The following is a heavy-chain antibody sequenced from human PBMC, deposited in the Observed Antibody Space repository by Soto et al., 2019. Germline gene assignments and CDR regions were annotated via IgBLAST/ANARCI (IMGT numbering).Heavy chain of an antibody. J-gene: IGHJ6*02. CDR3: AIWGGAPHHLQGMDI. CDR2: ISSYNGDT. V-gene: IGHV1-18*01. D-gene: IGHD1-1*01. Sequence: ASVKVSCKASGYTFTRSGISWARQAPGQGPEWMGWISSYNGDTNYAQTFQGRVTMTTDTSTSTAYMELRSLRSDDTAVYYCAIWGGAPHHLQGMDIWGQGTPVTVSS. CDR1: GYTFTRSG.